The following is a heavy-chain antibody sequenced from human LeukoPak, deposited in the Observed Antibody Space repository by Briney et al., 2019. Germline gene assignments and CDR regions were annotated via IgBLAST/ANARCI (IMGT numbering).Heavy chain of an antibody. Sequence: SETLSLTCTVSGYSISNGYYWGWIRQPPGKGLEWIGSIYHSGSTYYNPSLKSRVTISVDTSKNQFSLKLSSVTAADTAVYYCARGAPAGQLALSPYYMDVWGKGTTVTVSS. J-gene: IGHJ6*03. CDR1: GYSISNGYY. CDR3: ARGAPAGQLALSPYYMDV. D-gene: IGHD6-6*01. CDR2: IYHSGST. V-gene: IGHV4-38-2*02.